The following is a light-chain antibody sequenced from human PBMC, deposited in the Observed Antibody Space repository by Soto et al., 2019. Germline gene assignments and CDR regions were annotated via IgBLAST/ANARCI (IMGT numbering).Light chain of an antibody. J-gene: IGKJ3*01. Sequence: DIQMTQSPSSLSASVGVRVTITCQASQDITNYLNWYQQKPGKAPKLLIYNASTLESGVPSRFSGTGSGTHFTFTISSLQPEDIATHYCQQYDDLFTFGPGTKVDI. CDR3: QQYDDLFT. CDR1: QDITNY. CDR2: NAS. V-gene: IGKV1-33*01.